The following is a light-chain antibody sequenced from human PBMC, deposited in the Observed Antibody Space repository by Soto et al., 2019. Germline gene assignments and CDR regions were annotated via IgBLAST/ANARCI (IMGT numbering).Light chain of an antibody. Sequence: QSVLTQPPSASGTPGQRVTISCSGSNSNIGSHTVNWYQRLPGTAPKLLIYSNSQRPLGVPVRFSGSKSGTSASLAISGLQSEDEADYYCASCDDNLYVFGLGTKVTVL. CDR3: ASCDDNLYV. CDR2: SNS. CDR1: NSNIGSHT. J-gene: IGLJ1*01. V-gene: IGLV1-44*01.